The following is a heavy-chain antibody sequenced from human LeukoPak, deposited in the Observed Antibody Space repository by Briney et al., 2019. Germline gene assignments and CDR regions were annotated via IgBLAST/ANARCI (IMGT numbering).Heavy chain of an antibody. CDR2: IYHSGST. CDR1: GGSISSSNW. D-gene: IGHD3-22*01. Sequence: PSGTLSLTCAVSGGSISSSNWWSWVRQPPGKGLEWIGEIYHSGSTNYNPSLKSRVSVSVDTSKNQFSLKLSSVTAADTAVYYCARTLSSGYPDYFYYMDVWGKGTTVTISS. V-gene: IGHV4-4*02. J-gene: IGHJ6*03. CDR3: ARTLSSGYPDYFYYMDV.